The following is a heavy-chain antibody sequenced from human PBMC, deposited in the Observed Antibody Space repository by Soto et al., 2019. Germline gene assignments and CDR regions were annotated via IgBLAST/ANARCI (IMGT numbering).Heavy chain of an antibody. CDR1: GGSISGGGYY. CDR2: LYYSGST. Sequence: QVQLQQSGPGLVKPSQTLSLTCTVSGGSISGGGYYWSWIRQHPGKGLEWIGYLYYSGSTYYNPSLKSRVVISLDTSKNQFSLKLSSVTAADTAVYYCARGTEAAFYNYGMDVWGQGTTVTVSS. J-gene: IGHJ6*02. CDR3: ARGTEAAFYNYGMDV. V-gene: IGHV4-31*03.